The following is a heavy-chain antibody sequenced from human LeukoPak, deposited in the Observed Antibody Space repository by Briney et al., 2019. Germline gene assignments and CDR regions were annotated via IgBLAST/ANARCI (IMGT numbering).Heavy chain of an antibody. D-gene: IGHD6-13*01. CDR2: IYSRGST. V-gene: IGHV3-66*01. J-gene: IGHJ6*02. CDR3: AREWIAAAGLGDYYYYGMDV. CDR1: GFTVSNNY. Sequence: GGSLRLSCAASGFTVSNNYMSWVRQAPGKGLEWVSIIYSRGSTYYADSVKGRFTISRDDSNNTLYLQMNSLRAEDTAVYYCAREWIAAAGLGDYYYYGMDVWGQGTTVTVSS.